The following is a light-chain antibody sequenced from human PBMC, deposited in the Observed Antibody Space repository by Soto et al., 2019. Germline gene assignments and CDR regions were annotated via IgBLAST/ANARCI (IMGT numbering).Light chain of an antibody. Sequence: DIVMTQSPDSLAVSLGERATINCKSSQSVLYSSNNKNYLAWYQQKPGQPPKLLIYWASTRESGVPDRFSGSGSGTDFTLTISSLQAEDVEVYYGEQYYSTPSTFGGGTKVEIK. CDR2: WAS. V-gene: IGKV4-1*01. J-gene: IGKJ4*01. CDR3: EQYYSTPST. CDR1: QSVLYSSNNKNY.